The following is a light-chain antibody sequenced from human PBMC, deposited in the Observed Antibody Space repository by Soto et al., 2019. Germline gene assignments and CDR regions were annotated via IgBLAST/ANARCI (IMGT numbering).Light chain of an antibody. V-gene: IGKV3-20*01. CDR1: QSVSSSY. J-gene: IGKJ5*01. CDR2: GAS. CDR3: QQYGSSIT. Sequence: EIVLTQSPGNLSLSPGERATLSCRASQSVSSSYLAWYQQKPGQAPMLLIYGASSRATGIPDRFSGSGSGTDFTLTISRLEPEDFAVYYCQQYGSSITFGQGTRLEIK.